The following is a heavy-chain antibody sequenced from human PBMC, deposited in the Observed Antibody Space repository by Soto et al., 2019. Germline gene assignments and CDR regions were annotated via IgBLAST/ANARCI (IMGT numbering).Heavy chain of an antibody. CDR1: CGSFSGYY. Sequence: SETLSLTCAVYCGSFSGYYWTWIRQPPGTGLYCIGEINHSVSTNXXPSLKSRXXISVDTSKNQXSLKLTPMTAADTAVYYCARDKSTGLLDYWGQGTLVX. D-gene: IGHD2-8*02. CDR2: INHSVST. CDR3: ARDKSTGLLDY. V-gene: IGHV4-34*01. J-gene: IGHJ4*02.